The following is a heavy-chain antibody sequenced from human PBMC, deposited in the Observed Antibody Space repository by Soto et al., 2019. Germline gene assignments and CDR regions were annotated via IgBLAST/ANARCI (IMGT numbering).Heavy chain of an antibody. V-gene: IGHV3-23*01. CDR1: GFTFSSYA. J-gene: IGHJ4*02. CDR2: ISASGSST. Sequence: EVQLLESGGGLVQPGGSLRLSCAASGFTFSSYAMSWVRQAPGKGLEWVAGISASGSSTYFADSVKGRFTTSRDNSKNTLYLQMNSLRADDTAVYYCAKEMTTLPTTPLDYWGQGTLVTVSS. D-gene: IGHD1-26*01. CDR3: AKEMTTLPTTPLDY.